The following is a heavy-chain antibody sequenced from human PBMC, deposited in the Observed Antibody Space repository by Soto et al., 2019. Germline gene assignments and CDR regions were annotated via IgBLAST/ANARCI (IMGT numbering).Heavy chain of an antibody. CDR2: IIPISGTA. Sequence: QVQLVQSGAEVKKPGPSVKVSCKASGGTFSSYAISWVRQAPGQGLEWMGGIIPISGTANYAQKFQGRVTITADKYPCTDYMGLRSLRSEDTAVYYCARCDRSGYDYELRPSDYWGQGPLVAVSS. CDR3: ARCDRSGYDYELRPSDY. CDR1: GGTFSSYA. D-gene: IGHD3-22*01. J-gene: IGHJ4*02. V-gene: IGHV1-69*06.